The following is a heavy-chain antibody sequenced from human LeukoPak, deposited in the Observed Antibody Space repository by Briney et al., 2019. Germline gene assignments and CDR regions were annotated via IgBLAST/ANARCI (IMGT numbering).Heavy chain of an antibody. CDR1: GFSFSSYS. CDR3: ARHSAPGGALDY. J-gene: IGHJ4*02. Sequence: PGGSLRLSCVASGFSFSSYSTNWVRQAPGKGLEWVSYISSSSSNIYYADSVKGRFTVSRDNAKNSVYLQMNSLRAEDTAVYYCARHSAPGGALDYWGQGTLVTVFS. V-gene: IGHV3-48*04. CDR2: ISSSSSNI. D-gene: IGHD3-16*01.